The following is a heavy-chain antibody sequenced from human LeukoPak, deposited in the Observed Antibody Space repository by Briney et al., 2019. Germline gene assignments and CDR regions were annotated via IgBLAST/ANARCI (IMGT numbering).Heavy chain of an antibody. J-gene: IGHJ4*02. CDR1: GDRVMDYW. V-gene: IGHV5-51*01. CDR2: SYFDGSDT. CDR3: GKSRLGGSLHSYGY. D-gene: IGHD3-10*01. Sequence: GESLKISCRASGDRVMDYWNGWVRQTVVKGLEFIGISYFDGSDTSESSSFECQVIMSGGNWAATAYLQWSSLKTSDTAIYYCGKSRLGGSLHSYGYWGQGARVTVSS.